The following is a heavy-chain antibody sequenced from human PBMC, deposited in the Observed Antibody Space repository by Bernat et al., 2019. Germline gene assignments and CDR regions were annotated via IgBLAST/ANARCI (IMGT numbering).Heavy chain of an antibody. CDR3: ARESNCSGGSCYSDAFDI. J-gene: IGHJ3*02. V-gene: IGHV1-2*04. CDR1: GYTFTGYY. CDR2: INPNSGGT. D-gene: IGHD2-15*01. Sequence: QVQLVQSGAEVKKPGASVKVSCKASGYTFTGYYMHWVRQAPGQGLEWMGWINPNSGGTNYAQKFQGWVTMTRDTSISTAYMELSRLRSDDTAVYYCARESNCSGGSCYSDAFDIWGQGTMVTVSS.